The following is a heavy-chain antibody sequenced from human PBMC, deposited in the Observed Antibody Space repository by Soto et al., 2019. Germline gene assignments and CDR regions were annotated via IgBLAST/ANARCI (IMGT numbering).Heavy chain of an antibody. CDR3: ARVVGALGHWFDP. J-gene: IGHJ5*02. V-gene: IGHV1-18*01. Sequence: QVQLEQSGAEVKKPGASVKVSCKASGYTFTSYGISWVRPAPGQGLDWMGRICAYKGNTTYAQTLQGRVTMTTGTSTSTAYMELRSLRSDATAVYYCARVVGALGHWFDPWGQGTLVTVSS. D-gene: IGHD1-26*01. CDR1: GYTFTSYG. CDR2: ICAYKGNT.